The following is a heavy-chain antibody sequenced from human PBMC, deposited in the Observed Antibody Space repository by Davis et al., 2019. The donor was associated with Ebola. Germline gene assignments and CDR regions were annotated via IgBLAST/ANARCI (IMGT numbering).Heavy chain of an antibody. CDR1: GFTFSSYW. CDR2: INSDGSTT. Sequence: GESLKTSCAASGFTFSSYWMHWVRHAPGKRLVWVSRINSDGSTTSYADSVKGRFTISRDNAKNTLYLQMNSLRAEDTAVYYCARVGDCSSTSCFLYYYYGMDVWGQGTTVTVSS. V-gene: IGHV3-74*01. CDR3: ARVGDCSSTSCFLYYYYGMDV. J-gene: IGHJ6*02. D-gene: IGHD2-2*01.